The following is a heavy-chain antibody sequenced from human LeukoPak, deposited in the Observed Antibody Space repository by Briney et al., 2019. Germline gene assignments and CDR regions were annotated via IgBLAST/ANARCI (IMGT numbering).Heavy chain of an antibody. CDR3: VKDAQRGFDYSNSLQH. CDR1: GFTFSHYG. V-gene: IGHV3-33*06. Sequence: PGGSLRLSCAASGFTFSHYGMHWVRQAPGKGLEWVAVIWSDATNQYYSDSVKGRFTISRDNFKRTVSLQMNSLRAEDTAVYYCVKDAQRGFDYSNSLQHWGQGSLVTVSS. D-gene: IGHD4-11*01. CDR2: IWSDATNQ. J-gene: IGHJ4*02.